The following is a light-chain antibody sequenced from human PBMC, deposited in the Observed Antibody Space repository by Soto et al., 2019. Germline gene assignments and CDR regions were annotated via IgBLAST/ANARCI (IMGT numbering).Light chain of an antibody. CDR3: QSYDRSLSGYV. CDR1: SSNIGAGYD. V-gene: IGLV1-40*01. Sequence: QPVLTQPPSVSGAPGQRVTISCTGSSSNIGAGYDVHWYQQLPDTAPKLLIYGDNNRPSGVPDRFSDSKSGTSASLAITGLQAEDEADYYCQSYDRSLSGYVFGTGTKVTV. CDR2: GDN. J-gene: IGLJ1*01.